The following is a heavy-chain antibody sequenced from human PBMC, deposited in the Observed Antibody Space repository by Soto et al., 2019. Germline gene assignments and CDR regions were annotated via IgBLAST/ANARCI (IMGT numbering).Heavy chain of an antibody. CDR1: GFTFSSYA. CDR2: ISGSGGST. D-gene: IGHD3-3*01. J-gene: IGHJ4*02. Sequence: EVQLLESGGGLVQPGGSLRLSCAASGFTFSSYAMSWVRQAPGKGLEWVSAISGSGGSTYYAYSVKGRFTIARENSKNTLYLEMNSLRAADRAVYYCAIDYDVDTVYYFDFWGQGTLVTVSS. V-gene: IGHV3-23*01. CDR3: AIDYDVDTVYYFDF.